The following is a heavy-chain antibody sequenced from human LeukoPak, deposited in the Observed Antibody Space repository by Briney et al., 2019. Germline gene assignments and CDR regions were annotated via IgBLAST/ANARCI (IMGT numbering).Heavy chain of an antibody. J-gene: IGHJ4*02. D-gene: IGHD6-13*01. CDR2: IYSTGST. V-gene: IGHV4-4*07. CDR3: ARQIASAGTAGFDF. CDR1: GGSISSNY. Sequence: ASETLSLTCTVSGGSISSNYWSWIRQPAGKGLKWIGRIYSTGSTNYNPSLKSRVTMSVDTSKNQFSLRLRSVTAADTAVYYCARQIASAGTAGFDFWGQGALVTVSS.